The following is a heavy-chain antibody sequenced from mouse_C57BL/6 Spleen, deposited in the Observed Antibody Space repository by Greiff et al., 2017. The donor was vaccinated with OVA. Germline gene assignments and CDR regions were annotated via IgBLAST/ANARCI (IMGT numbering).Heavy chain of an antibody. CDR3: ARKRENDYYFDY. V-gene: IGHV1-59*01. J-gene: IGHJ2*01. CDR2: IDPSDSYT. D-gene: IGHD2-4*01. CDR1: GYTFTSYW. Sequence: VQLQQPGAELVRPGPSVKLSCKASGYTFTSYWMHWVKQRPGQGLEWIGVIDPSDSYTNYNQKFKGKATLTVDTSSSTAYMQLSSLTSEDSAVYYCARKRENDYYFDYWGQGTTLTVSS.